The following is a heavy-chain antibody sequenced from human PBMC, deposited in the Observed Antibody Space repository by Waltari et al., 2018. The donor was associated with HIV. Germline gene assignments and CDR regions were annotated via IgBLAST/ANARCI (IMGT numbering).Heavy chain of an antibody. CDR2: IYPADSNV. V-gene: IGHV5-51*01. CDR1: GYRFMTYW. J-gene: IGHJ6*02. Sequence: EVRLAQSGAEAKKPGESLRIFCQGSGYRFMTYWIDWVRQRPGKGLEWMGSIYPADSNVQYSPSFQGQVTISADRSNNTAYLQWKSLRASDSAIYFCARQGNSYGLDVWGLGTAVAVSS. CDR3: ARQGNSYGLDV. D-gene: IGHD4-4*01.